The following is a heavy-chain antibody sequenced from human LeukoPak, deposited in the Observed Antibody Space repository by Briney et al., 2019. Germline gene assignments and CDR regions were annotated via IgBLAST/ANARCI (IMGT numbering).Heavy chain of an antibody. Sequence: SVKVSCKASGGTFSSYAISWVRQAPGQGLEWMGGIIPIFGTANYAQKFQGRVTITTDESTSTAYMELSSLRSEDTAVYYCARSIAGGEYYYYYYMDVWGKGTTVTVSS. CDR1: GGTFSSYA. D-gene: IGHD3-16*01. CDR3: ARSIAGGEYYYYYYMDV. V-gene: IGHV1-69*05. CDR2: IIPIFGTA. J-gene: IGHJ6*03.